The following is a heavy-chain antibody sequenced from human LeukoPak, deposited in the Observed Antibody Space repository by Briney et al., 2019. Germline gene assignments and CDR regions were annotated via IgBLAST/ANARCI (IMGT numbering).Heavy chain of an antibody. J-gene: IGHJ4*02. CDR3: VKDPLGDCSSASCYWGYFDL. CDR1: GFTFSSYA. Sequence: GRSLRLSCTASGFTFSSYAMHWVRQAPGKGLEWVAVISYDGSNKYYADSVKGRFTISRDNSKITLYLQMNNLRAEDTAEYYCVKDPLGDCSSASCYWGYFDLWGQRTLVTVSS. CDR2: ISYDGSNK. V-gene: IGHV3-30*18. D-gene: IGHD2-2*01.